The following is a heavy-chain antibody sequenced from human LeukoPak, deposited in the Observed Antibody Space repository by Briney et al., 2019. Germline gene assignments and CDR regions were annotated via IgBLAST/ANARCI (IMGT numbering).Heavy chain of an antibody. Sequence: PSETLSLTCTVSGGSISSSSYYWGWIRQPPGKGLEWIGSIYYSGSTYYNPSLKSRVTISVDTSKNQFSLKLSSVTAADTAVYYCARELERRYHWFDPWGQGTLVTVSS. D-gene: IGHD1-1*01. CDR1: GGSISSSSYY. V-gene: IGHV4-39*07. CDR2: IYYSGST. J-gene: IGHJ5*02. CDR3: ARELERRYHWFDP.